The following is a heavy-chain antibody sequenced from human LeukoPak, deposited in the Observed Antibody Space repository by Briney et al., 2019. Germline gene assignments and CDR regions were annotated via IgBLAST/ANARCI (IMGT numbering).Heavy chain of an antibody. CDR1: GSTLTSYY. CDR3: ARGVFGELEKLMFQH. V-gene: IGHV1-46*01. CDR2: INPSGGST. Sequence: ASVKVSCKASGSTLTSYYIHWVRQAPGQGLEWMGIINPSGGSTSYPQKFQDRVTMTRDTSTSTVYMELSSLKSDDTAIYYCARGVFGELEKLMFQHWGQGTLVTVSS. D-gene: IGHD3-10*02. J-gene: IGHJ1*01.